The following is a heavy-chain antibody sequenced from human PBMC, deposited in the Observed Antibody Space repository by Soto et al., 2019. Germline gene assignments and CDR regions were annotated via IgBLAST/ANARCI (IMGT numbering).Heavy chain of an antibody. CDR1: GGSISSSSYY. J-gene: IGHJ5*01. CDR3: ARDVWKGHGYLGPWFDS. V-gene: IGHV4-39*02. D-gene: IGHD1-1*01. CDR2: IYYSGST. Sequence: PSETLSLTCTVSGGSISSSSYYWGWIRQPPGKGLEWIGSIYYSGSTYYNPSLKSRVTISVDTSKNQFSLQLSSVTAADTAVYYCARDVWKGHGYLGPWFDSWGQGTLVTVSS.